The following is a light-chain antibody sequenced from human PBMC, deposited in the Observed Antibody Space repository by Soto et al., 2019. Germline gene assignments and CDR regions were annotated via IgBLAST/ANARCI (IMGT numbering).Light chain of an antibody. Sequence: EIVMTQSPATLSVSPGERATLSCRASRSVKTNLALYQQNPGQAPRLLIYGASTRATNVSARFSGSGSGTEFTLTISSLQSEDFALYYCQQYNHWPPITFGPGTRLEI. J-gene: IGKJ5*01. CDR3: QQYNHWPPIT. V-gene: IGKV3-15*01. CDR2: GAS. CDR1: RSVKTN.